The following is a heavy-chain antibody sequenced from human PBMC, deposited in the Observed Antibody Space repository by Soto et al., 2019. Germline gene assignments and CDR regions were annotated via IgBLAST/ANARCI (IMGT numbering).Heavy chain of an antibody. CDR1: GFTFSSYA. Sequence: EVQLLESGGGLVQPGGSLRLSCAASGFTFSSYAMSWVRQAPGKGLEWVSAISGSGGSTYYADSVEGRFTISRDNSKNTLYLQMNSLRAEDTAVYYCAKLGGVVIQLNWFDPWGQGTLVTVSS. D-gene: IGHD3-3*01. CDR2: ISGSGGST. J-gene: IGHJ5*02. CDR3: AKLGGVVIQLNWFDP. V-gene: IGHV3-23*01.